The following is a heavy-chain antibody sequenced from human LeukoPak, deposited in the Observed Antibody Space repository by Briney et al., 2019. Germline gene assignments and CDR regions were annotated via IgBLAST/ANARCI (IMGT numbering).Heavy chain of an antibody. D-gene: IGHD3/OR15-3a*01. CDR3: ARAKRETSTRPWTSGMDV. CDR1: GFTLSDYD. V-gene: IGHV3-13*01. Sequence: PGGSLRLSCAASGFTLSDYDIHWVRQARGKGLDWVSGLGSAGDKYHAGSERGRFTISREDAESSVYLQMNGLRPEDTAIYYCARAKRETSTRPWTSGMDVWGQGTTVTVSS. J-gene: IGHJ6*02. CDR2: LGSAGDK.